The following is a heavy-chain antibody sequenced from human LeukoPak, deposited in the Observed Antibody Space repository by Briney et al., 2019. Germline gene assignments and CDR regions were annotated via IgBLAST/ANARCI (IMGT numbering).Heavy chain of an antibody. Sequence: ASVKVPCKASGYTFTGYYMHWVRQAPGQGLEWMGWINPNSGGTNYAQKFQGRVTMTRDTSISTAYMELSRLRSDDTAVYYCARVAMVRGVPDAFDIWGQGTMVTVSS. CDR1: GYTFTGYY. CDR3: ARVAMVRGVPDAFDI. CDR2: INPNSGGT. J-gene: IGHJ3*02. V-gene: IGHV1-2*02. D-gene: IGHD3-10*01.